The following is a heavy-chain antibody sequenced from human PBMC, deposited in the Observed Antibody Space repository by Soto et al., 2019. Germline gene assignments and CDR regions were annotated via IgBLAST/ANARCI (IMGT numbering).Heavy chain of an antibody. CDR2: ISGSGGST. CDR1: GFTFSSYA. D-gene: IGHD3-10*02. CDR3: AKGVAVVRGVILDWFDP. Sequence: GGSLRLSCAASGFTFSSYAMSWVRQAPGKGLEWVSAISGSGGSTYYADSVKGRFTISRDNSKNTLYLQMNSLRAEDTTVYYWAKGVAVVRGVILDWFDPWGQGTLVTVSS. J-gene: IGHJ5*02. V-gene: IGHV3-23*01.